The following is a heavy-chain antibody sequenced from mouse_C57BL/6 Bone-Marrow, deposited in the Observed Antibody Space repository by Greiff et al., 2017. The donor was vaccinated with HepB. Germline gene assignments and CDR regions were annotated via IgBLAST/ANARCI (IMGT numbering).Heavy chain of an antibody. CDR1: GYSITSGYY. CDR2: ISYDGSN. J-gene: IGHJ4*01. V-gene: IGHV3-6*01. Sequence: EVKVEESGPGLVKPSQSLSLTCSVTGYSITSGYYWNWIRQFPGNKLEWMGYISYDGSNNYNPSLQNRISITRDTSKNQFFLKLNSVTTEDTATYYCARGSSSGSDSYYYAMDYWGQGTSVTVSS. D-gene: IGHD3-2*02. CDR3: ARGSSSGSDSYYYAMDY.